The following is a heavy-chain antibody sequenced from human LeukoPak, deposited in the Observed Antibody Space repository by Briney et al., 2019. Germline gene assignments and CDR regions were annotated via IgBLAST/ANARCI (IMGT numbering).Heavy chain of an antibody. CDR3: ARRGVGYSSSSGDDY. CDR2: IYYSGST. CDR1: GGSISSSSYY. V-gene: IGHV4-39*01. J-gene: IGHJ4*02. D-gene: IGHD6-6*01. Sequence: SETLSLTCTVSGGSISSSSYYWGWIRQPPGKGLEWIGSIYYSGSTYYNPSLKSRVTISVDTSKNQFSLRRSSVTAADTAVYYCARRGVGYSSSSGDDYWGQGTLVTVSS.